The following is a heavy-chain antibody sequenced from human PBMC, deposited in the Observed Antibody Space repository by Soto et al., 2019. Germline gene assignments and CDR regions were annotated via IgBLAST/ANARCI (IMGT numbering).Heavy chain of an antibody. Sequence: SETLSLTSTVYCGSIKSNHWSWSLQPPGKGLEWIGYIYYSGSTNYNPSLKSRVTISVDTSKNQFSLKLSSVTAADTAVYYCARSYQLLSPNWFDPWGQGTLVTVS. V-gene: IGHV4-59*01. D-gene: IGHD2-2*01. CDR2: IYYSGST. CDR1: CGSIKSNH. J-gene: IGHJ5*02. CDR3: ARSYQLLSPNWFDP.